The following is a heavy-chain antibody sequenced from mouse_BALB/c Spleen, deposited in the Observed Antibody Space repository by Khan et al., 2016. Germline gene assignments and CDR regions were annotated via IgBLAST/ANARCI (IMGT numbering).Heavy chain of an antibody. CDR2: INLDSSTI. Sequence: EVKLLESGGGLVQPGGSLKLSCAASGFDFSRYWMSWVRQAPGKGLEWIGEINLDSSTINYTPSLKDKFIISRDNAKHTLYLQMSKVRSEDTALYYCARAGYYGYLAYWGQGTLVTVSA. CDR1: GFDFSRYW. D-gene: IGHD1-1*01. J-gene: IGHJ3*01. V-gene: IGHV4-1*02. CDR3: ARAGYYGYLAY.